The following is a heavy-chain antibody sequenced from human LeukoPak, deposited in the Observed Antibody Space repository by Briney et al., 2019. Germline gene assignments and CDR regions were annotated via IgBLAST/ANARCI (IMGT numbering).Heavy chain of an antibody. CDR3: AADATIPDAFDI. Sequence: ASVKVSCKASGFTFSSSAMQWVRQARGQRLEWIGWIVVGSGNTNYAQKFQERVTITRDMSTSTAYMELSSLRSEDTAVYYCAADATIPDAFDIWGQGTMVTVSS. D-gene: IGHD1-26*01. J-gene: IGHJ3*02. V-gene: IGHV1-58*02. CDR1: GFTFSSSA. CDR2: IVVGSGNT.